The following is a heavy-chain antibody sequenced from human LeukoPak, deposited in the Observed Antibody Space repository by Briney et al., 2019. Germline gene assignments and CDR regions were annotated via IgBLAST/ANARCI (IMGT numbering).Heavy chain of an antibody. CDR2: ISGSGGST. CDR1: GFTFSSYA. Sequence: GGSLRLSCAASGFTFSSYAVSWVRQAPGKGLEWVSAISGSGGSTYYADSVKGRFTISRDNSKNTLFLQMNSLKADDTAIYYCATDVGAIFFDSWGQGTLVTVSS. J-gene: IGHJ4*02. D-gene: IGHD1-26*01. CDR3: ATDVGAIFFDS. V-gene: IGHV3-23*01.